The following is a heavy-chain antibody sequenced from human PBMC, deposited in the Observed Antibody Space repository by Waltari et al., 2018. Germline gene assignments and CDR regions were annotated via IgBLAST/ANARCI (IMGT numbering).Heavy chain of an antibody. CDR3: ARALPEYDFWSGYFGSNWFDP. CDR2: INHSGTT. J-gene: IGHJ5*02. V-gene: IGHV4-34*01. CDR1: GGSFSGYY. D-gene: IGHD3-3*01. Sequence: QVQLQQWGAGLLKPSETLSLTCAVYGGSFSGYYWSWIRQPPGKGLEWIGEINHSGTTHYTPALKRRVTVAVDTAKNQFSLKLGSVTAADTAVYYCARALPEYDFWSGYFGSNWFDPWGQGTLVTVSS.